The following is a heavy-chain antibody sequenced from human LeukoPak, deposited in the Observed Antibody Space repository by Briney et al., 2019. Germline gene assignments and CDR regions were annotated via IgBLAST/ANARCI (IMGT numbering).Heavy chain of an antibody. CDR2: HYYSGNT. CDR3: ARRSVAARRGSRWFDP. D-gene: IGHD6-6*01. V-gene: IGHV4-39*01. CDR1: GGSISTSTNY. J-gene: IGHJ5*02. Sequence: SETLSLTCAVSGGSISTSTNYWDWLRQPPGKGLEWIGSHYYSGNTDYNPSLKSRVTISVDMSKNQFFLKLKSVTAADTAVDYGARRSVAARRGSRWFDPWGQGTLVTVSS.